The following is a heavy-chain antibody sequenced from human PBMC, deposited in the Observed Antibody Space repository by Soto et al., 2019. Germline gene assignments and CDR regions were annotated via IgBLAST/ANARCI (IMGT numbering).Heavy chain of an antibody. D-gene: IGHD4-17*01. CDR3: ARATVTTALDY. CDR2: INSSGGST. V-gene: IGHV1-46*03. J-gene: IGHJ4*02. Sequence: ASVKVSCKASGYTFTSYYMHWVRQAPGQGLGWMGIINSSGGSTSYAQKFQGRVTMTRDTSTSTVYMELSSLRSEDTAVYYCARATVTTALDYWGQGTLVTVSS. CDR1: GYTFTSYY.